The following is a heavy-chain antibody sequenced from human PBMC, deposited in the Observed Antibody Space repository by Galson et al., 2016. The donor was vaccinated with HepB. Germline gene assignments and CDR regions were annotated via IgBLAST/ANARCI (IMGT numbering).Heavy chain of an antibody. Sequence: SLRLSCAASGISLRDYGMHWVRQGPGKGLVWVSRISSEGTNKFYADSVKGRFTISRDNAENTVYLHMNGLGADDSGVYYCARGMRVLHAAYYNYNMDAWGKGTTVTVSS. CDR2: ISSEGTNK. D-gene: IGHD2-8*02. CDR3: ARGMRVLHAAYYNYNMDA. CDR1: GISLRDYG. J-gene: IGHJ6*03. V-gene: IGHV3-74*01.